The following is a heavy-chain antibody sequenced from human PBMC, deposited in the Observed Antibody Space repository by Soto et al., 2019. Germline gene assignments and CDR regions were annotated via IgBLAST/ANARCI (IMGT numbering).Heavy chain of an antibody. Sequence: TLSLTCTVSGGSISSGGYYWSWIRQHPGKGLEWIGYIYYSGSTYYNPSLKSRVTISVDTSKNQFSLKLSSVTAADTAVYYCARAAKSTYYYASGGFDYWGQGTLVTVSS. CDR3: ARAAKSTYYYASGGFDY. V-gene: IGHV4-31*03. J-gene: IGHJ4*02. CDR1: GGSISSGGYY. CDR2: IYYSGST. D-gene: IGHD3-22*01.